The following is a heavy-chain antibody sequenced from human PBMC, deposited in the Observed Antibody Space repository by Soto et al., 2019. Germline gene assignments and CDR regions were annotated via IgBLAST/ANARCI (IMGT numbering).Heavy chain of an antibody. J-gene: IGHJ4*02. CDR1: GYTFTSYA. CDR3: AADPILTGYFDLDY. CDR2: IVVGSGNT. V-gene: IGHV1-58*02. Sequence: GASVKVSCKASGYTFTSYAMHWVRQAPGQRLEWIGWIVVGSGNTNYAQKFQERVTITRDMSTSTAYMELSSLRSEDTAVYYCAADPILTGYFDLDYWGQGTLVTVSS. D-gene: IGHD3-9*01.